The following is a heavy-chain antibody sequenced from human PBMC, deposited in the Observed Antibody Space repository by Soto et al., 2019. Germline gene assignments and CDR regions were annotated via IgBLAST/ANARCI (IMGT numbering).Heavy chain of an antibody. CDR2: IFHIGTT. J-gene: IGHJ5*02. CDR1: GDSVTSGNEY. Sequence: QVQLQESGPGLVRPSETLSLTCAVSGDSVTSGNEYWSWLRQPPGKGLEWVGSIFHIGTTTYSPSLKSLVSISLDTSKNQFSLSLKSVTAADTAVYYCAREVVCSRTSCYPNWFDPWGQGTLVTVSS. D-gene: IGHD2-2*01. V-gene: IGHV4-61*01. CDR3: AREVVCSRTSCYPNWFDP.